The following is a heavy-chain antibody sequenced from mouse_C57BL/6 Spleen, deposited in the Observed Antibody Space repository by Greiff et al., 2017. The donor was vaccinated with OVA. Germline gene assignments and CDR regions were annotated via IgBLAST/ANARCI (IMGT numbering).Heavy chain of an antibody. CDR1: GYTFTSYG. Sequence: HVQLQPSGAELARPGASVKLSCKASGYTFTSYGISWVKQRTGQGLEWIGEIYPRSGNTYYNEKFKGKATLTADKSSSTAYMELRSLTSEASAVYFCASDDYDGYFDYWGQGTTLTVSS. CDR2: IYPRSGNT. J-gene: IGHJ2*01. CDR3: ASDDYDGYFDY. D-gene: IGHD2-4*01. V-gene: IGHV1-81*01.